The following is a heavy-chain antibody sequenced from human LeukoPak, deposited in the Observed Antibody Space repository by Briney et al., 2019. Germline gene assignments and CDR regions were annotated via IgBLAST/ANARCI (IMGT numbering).Heavy chain of an antibody. D-gene: IGHD3-10*01. CDR1: GFTFSSYW. Sequence: GGSLRLSCAASGFTFSSYWMHWVRQVPGKGLVWVSRINSDGSSTTYADSVKGRFTISRDNSKSTLYLQMNSLRAEDTAVYYCATLAENRDSGYYFDSWGQGTLVTVSS. CDR2: INSDGSST. J-gene: IGHJ4*02. CDR3: ATLAENRDSGYYFDS. V-gene: IGHV3-74*01.